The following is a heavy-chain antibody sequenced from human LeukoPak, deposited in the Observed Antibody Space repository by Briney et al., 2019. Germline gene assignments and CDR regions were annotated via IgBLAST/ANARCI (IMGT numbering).Heavy chain of an antibody. Sequence: GGSLRLSCAASGFSFNTYAMSWVRQAPGKGLEWVSAISNTGGSTYYADSVKGRFTISRDNSKNTLYLQMNSLRAEDTAVYYCARDCSSTSCYDYWGQGTLVTVSS. V-gene: IGHV3-23*01. J-gene: IGHJ4*02. CDR2: ISNTGGST. CDR3: ARDCSSTSCYDY. D-gene: IGHD2-2*01. CDR1: GFSFNTYA.